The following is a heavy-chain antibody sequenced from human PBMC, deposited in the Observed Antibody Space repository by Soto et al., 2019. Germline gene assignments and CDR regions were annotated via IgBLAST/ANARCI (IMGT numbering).Heavy chain of an antibody. CDR3: ARHGAYSSSEF. J-gene: IGHJ4*02. D-gene: IGHD6-19*01. CDR2: IYPSGST. CDR1: GGSISSGGYS. V-gene: IGHV4-30-2*01. Sequence: PSETLSLTCTVSGGSISSGGYSWSWIRQPPGKCLEWIGYIYPSGSTYYNPSLKSRVTISLDRSKNHFSLKLSSLKASDTAMYYCARHGAYSSSEFWGQGTLVTVSS.